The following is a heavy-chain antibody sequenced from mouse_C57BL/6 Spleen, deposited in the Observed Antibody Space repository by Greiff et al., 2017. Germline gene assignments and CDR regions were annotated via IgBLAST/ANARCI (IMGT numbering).Heavy chain of an antibody. CDR1: GYTFTSYW. CDR3: ARGNSSGWLAY. V-gene: IGHV1-72*01. Sequence: QVQLQQPGAELVKPGASVKLSCKASGYTFTSYWMHWVKQTPGRGLEWIGGIDPNSGGTKYNEKLKGKATLTVDKPSSTAYMQLSSLTSEYSTVYYCARGNSSGWLAYWGQGTLVTVSA. D-gene: IGHD3-2*02. J-gene: IGHJ3*01. CDR2: IDPNSGGT.